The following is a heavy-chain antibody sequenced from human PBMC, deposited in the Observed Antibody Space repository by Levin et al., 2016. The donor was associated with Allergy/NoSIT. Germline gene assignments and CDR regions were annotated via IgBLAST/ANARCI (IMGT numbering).Heavy chain of an antibody. J-gene: IGHJ3*02. CDR2: ISAYNGNT. Sequence: WVRQAPGQGLEWMGWISAYNGNTNYAQKLQGRVTMTTDTSTSTAYMELRSLRSDDTAVYYCARGDYYDSSGPGGFDIWGQGTMVTVSS. V-gene: IGHV1-18*01. CDR3: ARGDYYDSSGPGGFDI. D-gene: IGHD3-22*01.